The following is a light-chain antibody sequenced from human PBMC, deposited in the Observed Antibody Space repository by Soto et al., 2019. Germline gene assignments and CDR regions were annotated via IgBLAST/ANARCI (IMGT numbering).Light chain of an antibody. CDR2: EVS. CDR3: SSYAGSNNYV. Sequence: QSALTQPPSASGSPGQSVTISCTGTSSDVGGYDFVSWYQQHPGKAPKLMIHEVSKRPSGVPDRFSGSKSGNTASLTVSGLQAEDEADYYCSSYAGSNNYVFGTGPKLTVL. CDR1: SSDVGGYDF. J-gene: IGLJ1*01. V-gene: IGLV2-8*01.